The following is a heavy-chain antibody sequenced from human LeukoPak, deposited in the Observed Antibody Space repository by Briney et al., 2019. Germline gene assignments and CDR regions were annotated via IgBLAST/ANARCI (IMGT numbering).Heavy chain of an antibody. CDR2: INAGNVNT. CDR3: ARDLRDGSGWPY. V-gene: IGHV1-3*01. D-gene: IGHD6-19*01. Sequence: ASVKVSCKASRYTFTSYAMHWVRQAPGQRLEWMGWINAGNVNTKYSQKFQGRVTITRDTSASTAYMELSSLRSEDTAVYYCARDLRDGSGWPYWGQGTLVTVSS. CDR1: RYTFTSYA. J-gene: IGHJ4*02.